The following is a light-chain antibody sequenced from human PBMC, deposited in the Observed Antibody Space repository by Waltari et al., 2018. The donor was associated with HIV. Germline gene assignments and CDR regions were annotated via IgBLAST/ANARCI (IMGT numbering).Light chain of an antibody. V-gene: IGKV3-11*01. CDR1: QSISGA. J-gene: IGKJ4*01. CDR2: DAS. Sequence: EVPLTQSPATLSLSPGESATLSCRASQSISGAVAWYQQKPGQAPRLLIYDASRRYTGIPVRFRGSGSGTDFTRTISSLEPEDFAIYYCQQGSGWPPAFSFGGGTRVDIK. CDR3: QQGSGWPPAFS.